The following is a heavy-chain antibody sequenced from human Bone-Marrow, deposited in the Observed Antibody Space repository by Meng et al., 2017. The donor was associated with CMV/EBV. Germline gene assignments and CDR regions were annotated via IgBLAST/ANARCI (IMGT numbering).Heavy chain of an antibody. V-gene: IGHV3-15*01. J-gene: IGHJ4*02. D-gene: IGHD3-10*01. Sequence: ETLSLTCAASGFTFSNAWMSWVRQAPGKGLEWVGRIKSKTDGGTTDYAAPVKGRFTISRDDSKNTLYLQMNSLKTEDTAVYYCARKDYYGSGKGSSNDYWGQGTLVTVSS. CDR3: ARKDYYGSGKGSSNDY. CDR2: IKSKTDGGTT. CDR1: GFTFSNAW.